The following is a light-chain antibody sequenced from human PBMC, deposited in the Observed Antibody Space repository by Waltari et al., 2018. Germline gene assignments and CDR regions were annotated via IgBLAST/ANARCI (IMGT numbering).Light chain of an antibody. J-gene: IGLJ1*01. Sequence: QSILTQPPSVSGTPRQRVTISCSGSASNIGSKNVNWYQHLPGTAPKIVISSNDRRPTGVRDRFSGSKSGTSASLAINGLQSEDEADYYCVAWDDSLRGPVFGTGTKVTVL. V-gene: IGLV1-44*01. CDR1: ASNIGSKN. CDR3: VAWDDSLRGPV. CDR2: SND.